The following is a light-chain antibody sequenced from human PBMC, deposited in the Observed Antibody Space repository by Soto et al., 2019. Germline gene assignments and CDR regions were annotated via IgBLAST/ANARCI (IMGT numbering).Light chain of an antibody. CDR2: EVS. J-gene: IGLJ1*01. CDR3: NSYTSSSSHDV. V-gene: IGLV2-14*01. CDR1: SSDVGGYNY. Sequence: QSALTQPASVSGSPGQSITISCTGTSSDVGGYNYVSWYQQHPGKAPKLMIYEVSNRPSGVSNRFSGSKSGNTASLTISGLQAEDEADYYCNSYTSSSSHDVFGTGTKLTVL.